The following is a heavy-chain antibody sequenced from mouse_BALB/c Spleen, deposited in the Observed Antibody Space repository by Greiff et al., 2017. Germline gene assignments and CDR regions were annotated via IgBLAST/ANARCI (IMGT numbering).Heavy chain of an antibody. CDR3: ARSVRDYYGSYAMDY. D-gene: IGHD1-2*01. CDR2: INPSSGYT. J-gene: IGHJ4*01. Sequence: VMLVESGAELARPGASVKMSCKASGYTFTSYTMHWVKQRPGQGLEWIGYINPSSGYTNYNQKFKDKATLTADKSSSTAYMQLSSLTSEDSAVYYCARSVRDYYGSYAMDYWGQGTSVTVSS. CDR1: GYTFTSYT. V-gene: IGHV1-4*01.